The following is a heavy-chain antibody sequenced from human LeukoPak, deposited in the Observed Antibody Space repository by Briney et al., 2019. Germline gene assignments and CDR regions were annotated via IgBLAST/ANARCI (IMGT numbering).Heavy chain of an antibody. Sequence: SETLSLTCTVSGGSISSYYWSWPRQPAGKGLEWIGRIYSSGSTNYNPSLKSRVTMSVDTSKNQFSLKLSSVTAADTAVYYCARDSTQRAFDIWGQGTMVTVSS. CDR3: ARDSTQRAFDI. J-gene: IGHJ3*02. V-gene: IGHV4-4*07. CDR2: IYSSGST. D-gene: IGHD6-25*01. CDR1: GGSISSYY.